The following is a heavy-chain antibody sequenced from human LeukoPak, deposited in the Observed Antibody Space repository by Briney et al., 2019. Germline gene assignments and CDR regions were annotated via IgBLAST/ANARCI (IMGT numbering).Heavy chain of an antibody. CDR1: VFTFDDYP. CDR2: ISWNSGSI. CDR3: AKDIYSFGSYLWPTFDY. V-gene: IGHV3-9*01. Sequence: PGRSLRLSCAASVFTFDDYPIHCVRQAPGKRLECVSGISWNSGSIGYADSVKGRFTISRDNAKNSLYLQMNSLRAEDTALYYCAKDIYSFGSYLWPTFDYWGQGTLVTVSS. J-gene: IGHJ4*02. D-gene: IGHD1-26*01.